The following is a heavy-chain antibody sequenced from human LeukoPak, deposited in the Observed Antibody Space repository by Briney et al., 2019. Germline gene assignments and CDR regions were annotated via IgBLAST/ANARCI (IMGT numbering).Heavy chain of an antibody. CDR3: AKARIGLSYYYMDV. CDR1: GFTFSSYG. V-gene: IGHV3-30*02. CDR2: IRYDGSNK. Sequence: GGSLRLSCAASGFTFSSYGMHWVRQAPGKGLEWVAFIRYDGSNKYYADSVKGRFTISRDNSKNTLYLQMNSLRAEDTAVYYCAKARIGLSYYYMDVWAKGPRSPSP. J-gene: IGHJ6*03.